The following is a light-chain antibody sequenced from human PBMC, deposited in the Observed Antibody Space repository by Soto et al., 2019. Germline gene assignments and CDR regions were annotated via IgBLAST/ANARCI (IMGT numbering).Light chain of an antibody. CDR1: QSVSSNY. J-gene: IGKJ1*01. Sequence: IVLTQSPGTLSLSPGERATLSWRASQSVSSNYLAWYQQKPGQAPRLLIYDASSRATGIPDRFSGSGSGTEFTLTISNLQPDDFATYYCQQYENYWTFGQGTKVDIK. CDR3: QQYENYWT. V-gene: IGKV3-20*01. CDR2: DAS.